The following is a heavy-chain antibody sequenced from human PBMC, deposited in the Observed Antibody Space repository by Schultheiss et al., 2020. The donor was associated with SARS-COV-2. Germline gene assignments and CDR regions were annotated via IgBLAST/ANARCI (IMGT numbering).Heavy chain of an antibody. V-gene: IGHV3-48*04. J-gene: IGHJ3*01. Sequence: GGSLRLSCAASGFTFSSYSMNWVRQAPGKGLEWVSSISSSGSTIYYADSVKGRFTISRDNAKNTLYLQMNSLTTEDTAVYYCVRSNVYDFFWGQGTMVTVSS. CDR1: GFTFSSYS. CDR2: ISSSGSTI. CDR3: VRSNVYDFF. D-gene: IGHD5/OR15-5a*01.